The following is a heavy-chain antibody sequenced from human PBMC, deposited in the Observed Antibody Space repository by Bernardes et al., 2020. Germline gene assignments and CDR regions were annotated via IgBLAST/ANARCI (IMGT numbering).Heavy chain of an antibody. CDR2: IYPGDSDT. D-gene: IGHD5-18*01. J-gene: IGHJ6*04. CDR3: ARRVGYSYGEGLVFSSYGMDV. V-gene: IGHV5-51*01. Sequence: GESLKISCKGSGYSFTSYWIGWVRQMPGKGLEWMGIIYPGDSDTRYSPSFQGQVTISADKSISTAYLQWSSLKASDTAMYYCARRVGYSYGEGLVFSSYGMDVWGKGTTVTVSS. CDR1: GYSFTSYW.